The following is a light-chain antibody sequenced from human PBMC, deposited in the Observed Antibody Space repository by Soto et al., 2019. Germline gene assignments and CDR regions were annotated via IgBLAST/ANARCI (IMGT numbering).Light chain of an antibody. V-gene: IGKV1-6*01. Sequence: AIQMTQSPSSLSASVGDRVTITCRASQGIRNDLCWYQQKPGQAATLLIYAAATLQSLVPSRFSGSGSGTDFTLTISSLQPEDFATYYCLQDYDYPPTFGIGTQVDIK. CDR1: QGIRND. J-gene: IGKJ4*01. CDR3: LQDYDYPPT. CDR2: AAA.